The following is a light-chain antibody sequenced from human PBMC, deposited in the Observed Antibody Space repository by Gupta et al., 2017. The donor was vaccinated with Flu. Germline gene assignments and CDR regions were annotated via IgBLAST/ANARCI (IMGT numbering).Light chain of an antibody. Sequence: HSALTQPASVPGSPGQSITISCTGTSSDVGGNNYASWYQQHPGNAPNLMIYEVRKRPAGVSNSFCAYKCGNTASLTISGHPDEDADDYYCSSDTSRSIRVFGGGTKLTVL. V-gene: IGLV2-14*01. CDR3: SSDTSRSIRV. CDR2: EVR. CDR1: SSDVGGNNY. J-gene: IGLJ2*01.